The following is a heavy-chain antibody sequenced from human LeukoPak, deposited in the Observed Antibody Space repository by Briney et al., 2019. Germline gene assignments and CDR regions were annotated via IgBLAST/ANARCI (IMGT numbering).Heavy chain of an antibody. CDR3: AAVYTYGSGSYGDGIWLDP. Sequence: SVKVSCKASGFTFINSAMQWVRQVRGQRLEWIGWIVVGSGNTNYAQKFLERVTITRDMSTSTAYMELSGLRSEDTAVYYCAAVYTYGSGSYGDGIWLDPWGQGTLVTVSS. J-gene: IGHJ5*02. D-gene: IGHD3-10*01. V-gene: IGHV1-58*02. CDR2: IVVGSGNT. CDR1: GFTFINSA.